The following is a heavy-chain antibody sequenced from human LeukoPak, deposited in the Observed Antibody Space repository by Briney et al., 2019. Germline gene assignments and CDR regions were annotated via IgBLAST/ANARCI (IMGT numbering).Heavy chain of an antibody. CDR3: ARGNPADYYYYMDV. CDR1: GGSIRNNC. V-gene: IGHV4-59*01. CDR2: TCDSGNT. D-gene: IGHD2-2*01. Sequence: PSETLSLTCSVSGGSIRNNCWNWIRQPPGKGLEWIGYTCDSGNTDYKPSLKSRVTISVDTSKNQFSLKLTSATAADTAVYYCARGNPADYYYYMDVWGKGTTVTVSS. J-gene: IGHJ6*03.